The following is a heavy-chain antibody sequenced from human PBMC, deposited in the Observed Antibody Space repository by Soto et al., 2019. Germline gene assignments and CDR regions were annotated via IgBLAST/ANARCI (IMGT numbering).Heavy chain of an antibody. CDR1: GYTFTSYD. D-gene: IGHD1-1*01. Sequence: QVQLVKSGAEVRKPGASVRVSCEASGYTFTSYDIYWVRQATGQGLEWMAWLNPNTGNSGYAQKFQGRITVTSDTSINTVHMELSSLRSEDTAVYYCARRAETNGWNGFGADKYYFDFWGQGTLVTVSS. V-gene: IGHV1-8*01. CDR3: ARRAETNGWNGFGADKYYFDF. J-gene: IGHJ4*02. CDR2: LNPNTGNS.